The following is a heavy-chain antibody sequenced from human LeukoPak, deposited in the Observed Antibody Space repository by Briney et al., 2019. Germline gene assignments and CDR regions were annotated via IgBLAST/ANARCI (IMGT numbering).Heavy chain of an antibody. J-gene: IGHJ4*02. D-gene: IGHD3-22*01. V-gene: IGHV1-69*05. CDR3: VRGGYYDSSGYYPFDY. CDR1: GGTFSSYA. Sequence: ASVKVSCKASGGTFSSYAISWVRQAPGQGLEWMGGIIPIFGTANYAQKFQGRVTITTDESTSTAYMELSSLRSEDTAVYYCVRGGYYDSSGYYPFDYWGQGTLVTVSS. CDR2: IIPIFGTA.